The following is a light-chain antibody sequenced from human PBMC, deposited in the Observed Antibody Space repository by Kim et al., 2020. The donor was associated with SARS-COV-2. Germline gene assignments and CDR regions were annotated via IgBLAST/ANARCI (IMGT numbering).Light chain of an antibody. CDR3: QSYGGTNWV. Sequence: KTVTISCTRSSGSIASNYMQWYQQRPGSPPITVIYEYYQSLTGVRVRFSGSIHSTSNADDLTISGLKSEYEADYYCQSYGGTNWVYCGGTRLTVL. CDR1: SGSIASNY. CDR2: EYY. J-gene: IGLJ3*02. V-gene: IGLV6-57*01.